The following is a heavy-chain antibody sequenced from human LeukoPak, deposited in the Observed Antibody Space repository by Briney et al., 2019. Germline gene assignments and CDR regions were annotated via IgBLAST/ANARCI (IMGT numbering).Heavy chain of an antibody. CDR2: IHYSGSA. D-gene: IGHD1-26*01. J-gene: IGHJ3*02. Sequence: PSETLSLTCTVSGGPNRTYQWSWIRQPPGKGLEWIGNIHYSGSANYNPSLKSRVIISVDTSKNQFSLKLSSVTAADTAVYYCARVLYSGSSYAFDIWGQGTMVTVSS. CDR3: ARVLYSGSSYAFDI. CDR1: GGPNRTYQ. V-gene: IGHV4-59*12.